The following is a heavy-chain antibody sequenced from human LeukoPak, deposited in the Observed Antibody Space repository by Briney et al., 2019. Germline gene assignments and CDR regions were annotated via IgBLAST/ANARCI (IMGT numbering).Heavy chain of an antibody. V-gene: IGHV3-7*01. D-gene: IGHD3-9*01. CDR3: ARSNVLRYFDWLSGSYYYYYYMGV. Sequence: GGSLRLSCAASGFTFSSYWMSWVRQAPGKGLEWVANIKQDGSEKYYVDSVKGRFTISGDNAKNSLYLQMNSLRAEDTAVYYCARSNVLRYFDWLSGSYYYYYYMGVWGKGTTVTVSS. CDR2: IKQDGSEK. J-gene: IGHJ6*03. CDR1: GFTFSSYW.